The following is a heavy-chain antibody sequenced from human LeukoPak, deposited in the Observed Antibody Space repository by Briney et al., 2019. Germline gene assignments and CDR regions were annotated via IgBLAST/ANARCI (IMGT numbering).Heavy chain of an antibody. D-gene: IGHD6-19*01. CDR3: ARDGRKAVAGSGDY. CDR2: VSSSGSTI. V-gene: IGHV3-11*04. J-gene: IGHJ4*02. CDR1: GFTFSDYY. Sequence: GGSLRPSCAASGFTFSDYYMSWSRQAPGKGLGWVSYVSSSGSTIYYADYVKGRFTISRDNAKNSLYLQMNSLRAEDTAVYYCARDGRKAVAGSGDYWGQGTLVTVSS.